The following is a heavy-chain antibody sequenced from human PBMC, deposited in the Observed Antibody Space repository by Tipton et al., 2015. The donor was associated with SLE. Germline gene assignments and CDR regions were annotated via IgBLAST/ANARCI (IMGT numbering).Heavy chain of an antibody. D-gene: IGHD6-13*01. Sequence: SLRLSCAASGFTFSSYWMHWVRHAPGKGLVWVSRINSDGSSTSYADSVKGRFTISRDNSKNTLYRQMGSLRAEDMAVYYCARGRQRRPGGSIAAAGLDYFDYWGQGTLVTVSS. CDR2: INSDGSST. CDR1: GFTFSSYW. CDR3: ARGRQRRPGGSIAAAGLDYFDY. J-gene: IGHJ4*02. V-gene: IGHV3-74*01.